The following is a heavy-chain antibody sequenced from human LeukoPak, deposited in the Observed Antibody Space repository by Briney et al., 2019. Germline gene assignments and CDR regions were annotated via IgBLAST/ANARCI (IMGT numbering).Heavy chain of an antibody. CDR2: IKSKTDGCTT. Sequence: GGSLRLSCAASGFTFSNAWMSWVRQAPGKGVEWVGRIKSKTDGCTTDYAAPVKGRFTISRDDSKNTLSLQMNSLKTEDTAVYYCTADVDTVDYWGQGTLVTVSS. CDR3: TADVDTVDY. V-gene: IGHV3-15*01. D-gene: IGHD5-18*01. CDR1: GFTFSNAW. J-gene: IGHJ4*02.